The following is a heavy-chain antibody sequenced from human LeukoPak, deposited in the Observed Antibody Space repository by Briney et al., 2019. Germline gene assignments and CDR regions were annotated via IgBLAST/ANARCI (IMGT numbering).Heavy chain of an antibody. Sequence: PGGSLRLSCAASGFSFSRFWMTWGRQAPGRGPEWVANINEDGREKYYVDSVKGRFTISRDNGKNSLYLEMNSLRADDTAVYFCVQGGHFDFWGQGALVIVSS. CDR1: GFSFSRFW. V-gene: IGHV3-7*01. CDR3: VQGGHFDF. CDR2: INEDGREK. J-gene: IGHJ4*02. D-gene: IGHD3-16*01.